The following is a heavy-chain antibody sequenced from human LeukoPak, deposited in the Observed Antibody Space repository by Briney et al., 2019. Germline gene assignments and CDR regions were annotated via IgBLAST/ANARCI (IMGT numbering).Heavy chain of an antibody. V-gene: IGHV1-2*04. J-gene: IGHJ4*02. CDR2: INPNSGGT. Sequence: ASVKVSCKASGYTFTGYYMHWVRQAPGQGLEWMGWINPNSGGTNYAQKFQGWVTMTRDTSISTAYMELSRLRSDDTAVYYCARGGGGYDPWGYFDYWGQGTLVTGSS. CDR1: GYTFTGYY. CDR3: ARGGGGYDPWGYFDY. D-gene: IGHD5-12*01.